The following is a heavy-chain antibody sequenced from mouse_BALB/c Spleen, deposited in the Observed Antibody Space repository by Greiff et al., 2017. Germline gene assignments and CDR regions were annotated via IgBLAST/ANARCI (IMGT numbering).Heavy chain of an antibody. D-gene: IGHD2-3*01. J-gene: IGHJ3*01. CDR2: ISTYYGDA. Sequence: QVQLKESGAELVRPGVSVKISCKGSGYTFTDYAMHWVKQSHAKSLEWIGVISTYYGDASYNQKFKGKATMTVDKSSSTAYMELARLTSEDSAIYYCARAHDRRGSFAYWGQGTLVTVSA. CDR3: ARAHDRRGSFAY. V-gene: IGHV1S137*01. CDR1: GYTFTDYA.